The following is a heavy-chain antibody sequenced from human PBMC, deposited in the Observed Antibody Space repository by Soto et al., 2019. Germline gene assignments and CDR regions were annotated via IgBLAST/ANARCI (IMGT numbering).Heavy chain of an antibody. J-gene: IGHJ4*02. CDR1: GFTFSDYY. CDR3: ARDVDADFRTDFDY. D-gene: IGHD4-17*01. CDR2: ISGNGEII. Sequence: QVQLVDSGGDLVMPGGSLRLSCAASGFTFSDYYIHWIRRAPGKGLEWISYISGNGEIIQYAASARGRFTISRDNAENSVYLEMDSLTAEDTALYYCARDVDADFRTDFDYWGRGTLVTVSS. V-gene: IGHV3-11*01.